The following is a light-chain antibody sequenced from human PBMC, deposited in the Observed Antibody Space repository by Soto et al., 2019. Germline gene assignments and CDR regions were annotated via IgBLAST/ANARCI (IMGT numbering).Light chain of an antibody. CDR3: MQGKHWPYT. J-gene: IGKJ2*01. V-gene: IGKV2-30*01. Sequence: DVVMTQSPLSLPVTLGQPASISCRSSQSLVYVNGDTYLDWFQHRPGQSPRRLIYKVSNRDSGVPDRFSGSGSGPDFTLKISRVEAEDGGVYYCMQGKHWPYTFGQGTKLEIK. CDR2: KVS. CDR1: QSLVYVNGDTY.